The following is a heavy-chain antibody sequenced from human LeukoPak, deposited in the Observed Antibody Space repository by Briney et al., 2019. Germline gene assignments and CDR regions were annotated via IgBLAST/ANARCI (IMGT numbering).Heavy chain of an antibody. J-gene: IGHJ4*02. D-gene: IGHD3-16*02. CDR2: INHSGST. CDR1: GGSFSGYY. CDR3: ARAAYYDHVWGSYRPDGSFDY. V-gene: IGHV4-34*01. Sequence: PSETLSLTCAVYGGSFSGYYWSWIRQPPVKGLEWIGEINHSGSTNYNPFLKSRVTISVDTSKNQFSLKLSSVTAADTAVYYCARAAYYDHVWGSYRPDGSFDYWGQGTLVTVSS.